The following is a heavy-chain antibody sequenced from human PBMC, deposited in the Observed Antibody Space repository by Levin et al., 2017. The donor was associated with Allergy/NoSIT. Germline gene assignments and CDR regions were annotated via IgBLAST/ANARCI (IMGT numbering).Heavy chain of an antibody. CDR1: GYSFSGYW. CDR2: IYPDNSDT. CDR3: ARQGATAATLQGVWFDP. Sequence: KAGESLKISCQGSGYSFSGYWIGWVRQMPGKGLEWVAIIYPDNSDTRYSPSFQGRVTISADKSISTAYLHWTSLKASDSAMYYCARQGATAATLQGVWFDPWGQGTLVTVSS. D-gene: IGHD6-13*01. V-gene: IGHV5-51*01. J-gene: IGHJ5*02.